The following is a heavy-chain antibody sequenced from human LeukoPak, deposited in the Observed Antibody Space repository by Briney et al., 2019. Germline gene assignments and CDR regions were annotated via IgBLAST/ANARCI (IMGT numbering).Heavy chain of an antibody. CDR1: GGSFSGYY. CDR3: ARSRRTYYYGSGINTAKYYYYGMDV. CDR2: INHSGST. D-gene: IGHD3-10*01. Sequence: SETLSLTCAVYGGSFSGYYWSWIRQPPGKGPEWIGEINHSGSTNYNPSLKSRVTISVDTSKNQFSLKLSSVTAADTAVYYCARSRRTYYYGSGINTAKYYYYGMDVWGQGTTVTVSS. V-gene: IGHV4-34*01. J-gene: IGHJ6*02.